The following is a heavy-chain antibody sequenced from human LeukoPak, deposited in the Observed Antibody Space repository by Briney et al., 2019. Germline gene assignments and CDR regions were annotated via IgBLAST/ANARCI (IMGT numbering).Heavy chain of an antibody. Sequence: GGSLRLSCAASGFTFSSYGMHWVRQAPGKGLEWVAFIRYDGSNKYYADSVKGRFTISRDNSKNTLYLQMNSLRAEDTAVYYCAKDRGTYYYDSPDYWGQGTLVTVSS. CDR2: IRYDGSNK. CDR1: GFTFSSYG. CDR3: AKDRGTYYYDSPDY. D-gene: IGHD3-22*01. V-gene: IGHV3-30*02. J-gene: IGHJ4*02.